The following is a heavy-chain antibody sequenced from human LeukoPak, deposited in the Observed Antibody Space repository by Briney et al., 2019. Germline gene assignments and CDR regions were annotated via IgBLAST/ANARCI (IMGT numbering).Heavy chain of an antibody. D-gene: IGHD3-10*01. CDR1: GGSISSGNYY. Sequence: SQTLSLTCTVSGGSISSGNYYWSWIRQPPGKGLEWIGYIYYSGSTNYNPSLKSRVTISVDTSKNQFSLKLSSVTAADTAVYYCARVADGSGSYQYDYWGQGTLVTVSS. CDR2: IYYSGST. J-gene: IGHJ4*02. CDR3: ARVADGSGSYQYDY. V-gene: IGHV4-61*01.